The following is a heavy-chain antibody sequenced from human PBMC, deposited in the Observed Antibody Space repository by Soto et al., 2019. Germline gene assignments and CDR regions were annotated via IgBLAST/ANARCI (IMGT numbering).Heavy chain of an antibody. CDR3: ARGGSGSDWDYYGMDV. V-gene: IGHV3-66*01. D-gene: IGHD3-10*01. J-gene: IGHJ6*02. CDR1: ALTASKNY. CDR2: IYSGGTT. Sequence: EVQLVESGGGLVQPGGSLRLSCAGSALTASKNYMSWVRQPPGKGLEWVSVIYSGGTTYYADSVKDRFSISRDNSKSTLCLQMDNLRARDTAVYYCARGGSGSDWDYYGMDVWGQGTTVTVSS.